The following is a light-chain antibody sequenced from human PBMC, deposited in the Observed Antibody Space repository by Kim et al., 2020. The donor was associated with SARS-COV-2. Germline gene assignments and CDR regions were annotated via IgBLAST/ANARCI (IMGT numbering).Light chain of an antibody. V-gene: IGLV2-23*02. Sequence: QAITVSCTGTIGDGGSSNLVAWYQQHPGKAPKLMIYDVSKRPSGVSNRFSGSKSGNTASLTISGLQAEDEADYYCCSYAGSSTFVVFGGGTQLTVL. J-gene: IGLJ2*01. CDR3: CSYAGSSTFVV. CDR2: DVS. CDR1: IGDGGSSNL.